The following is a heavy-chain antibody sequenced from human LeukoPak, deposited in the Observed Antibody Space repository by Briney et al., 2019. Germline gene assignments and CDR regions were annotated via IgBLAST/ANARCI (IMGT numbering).Heavy chain of an antibody. CDR3: ARGLFLREAEYSQH. V-gene: IGHV4-31*03. CDR1: GGSISSGGYY. CDR2: IYYSGST. D-gene: IGHD1-26*01. Sequence: SETLSLTCTVSGGSISSGGYYWSWIRQHPGKGLEWIGYIYYSGSTYYNPSLKSRVTISVDTSKNQFSLKLSSVTAADTAVYYCARGLFLREAEYSQHWGQGTLVTVSS. J-gene: IGHJ1*01.